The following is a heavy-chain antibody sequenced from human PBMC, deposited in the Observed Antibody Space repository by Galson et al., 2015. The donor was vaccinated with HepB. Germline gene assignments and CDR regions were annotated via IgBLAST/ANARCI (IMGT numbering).Heavy chain of an antibody. D-gene: IGHD1-20*01. CDR3: AKANWNDGVGFDY. CDR1: GFTFSSYG. V-gene: IGHV3-30*18. Sequence: FLRLSCAASGFTFSSYGMHWVRQAPGKGLEWVAVISYDGSNKYYADSVKGRFTISRDNSKNTLYLQMNSLRAEDTAVYYCAKANWNDGVGFDYWGQGTLVTVSS. CDR2: ISYDGSNK. J-gene: IGHJ4*02.